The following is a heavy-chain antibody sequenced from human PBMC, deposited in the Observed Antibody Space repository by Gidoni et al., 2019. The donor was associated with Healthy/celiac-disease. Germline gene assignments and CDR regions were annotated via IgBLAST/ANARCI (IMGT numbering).Heavy chain of an antibody. CDR1: GWSFSGYY. V-gene: IGHV4-34*01. D-gene: IGHD2-2*01. J-gene: IGHJ6*03. CDR3: ARAPRYQLLGYYYYYMDV. Sequence: QVQLQQWGAGLLKPSETLSLTCAVYGWSFSGYYWSWIRQPPGKGLEWIGEINHSGSTNYNPSLKSRVTISVDTSKNQFSLKLSSVTAADTAVYYCARAPRYQLLGYYYYYMDVWGKGTTVTVSS. CDR2: INHSGST.